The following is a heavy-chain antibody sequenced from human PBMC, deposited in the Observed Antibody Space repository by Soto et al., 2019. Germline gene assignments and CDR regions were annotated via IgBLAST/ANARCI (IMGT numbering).Heavy chain of an antibody. V-gene: IGHV1-18*01. J-gene: IGHJ5*02. CDR1: GYTVTSYG. CDR2: ISAYNGNT. D-gene: IGHD1-26*01. Sequence: QVQLEQSGAEVKKPGASVKVSCKASGYTVTSYGISWVRQAPGQGLEWMGRISAYNGNTSYAQKLQGRVTMTTDPSTSTAYMALRSLRSDDTAVYYCARVVGARGHWCDPWGQGTLVTVSS. CDR3: ARVVGARGHWCDP.